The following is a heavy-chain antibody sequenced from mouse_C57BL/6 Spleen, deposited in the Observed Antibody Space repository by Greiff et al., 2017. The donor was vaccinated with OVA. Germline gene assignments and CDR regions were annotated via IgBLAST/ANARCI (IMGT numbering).Heavy chain of an antibody. CDR1: GYTFTDYY. CDR3: ARERDYGDYAMDY. J-gene: IGHJ4*01. CDR2: INPNNGGT. D-gene: IGHD1-1*01. Sequence: VQLQQSGPELVKPGASVKISCKASGYTFTDYYMNWVKQSHGKSLEWIGDINPNNGGTSYNQKFKGKATLTVDKSSSTAYMELRSLTSEDSAVYYCARERDYGDYAMDYWGQGTSVTVSS. V-gene: IGHV1-26*01.